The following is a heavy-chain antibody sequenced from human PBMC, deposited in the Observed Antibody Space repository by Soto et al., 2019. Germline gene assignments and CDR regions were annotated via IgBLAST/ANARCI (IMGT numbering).Heavy chain of an antibody. Sequence: GESLKISCAASGFTFSSYWMSWVRQAPGKGLEWVANIKEDGSETYYVDSVKGRFTISRDNAKNSLYLQMNSLRAEDTAVYYCARIEVWSGYYTAKDYYYMDVWGKGTTVTVSS. CDR3: ARIEVWSGYYTAKDYYYMDV. CDR1: GFTFSSYW. V-gene: IGHV3-7*01. CDR2: IKEDGSET. J-gene: IGHJ6*03. D-gene: IGHD3-3*01.